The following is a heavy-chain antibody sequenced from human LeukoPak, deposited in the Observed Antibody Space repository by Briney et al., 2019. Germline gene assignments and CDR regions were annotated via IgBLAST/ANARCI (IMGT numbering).Heavy chain of an antibody. D-gene: IGHD1-26*01. J-gene: IGHJ4*02. V-gene: IGHV4-59*01. Sequence: SETLSLTCAVYGGSISSYYWSWIRQPPGKGLEWIGYIYYSGSTNYNPSLKSRVTISVDTSKNQFSLKLSSVTAADTAVYYCARALGGGYYRYYFAYWGQGPLFPVSS. CDR3: ARALGGGYYRYYFAY. CDR1: GGSISSYY. CDR2: IYYSGST.